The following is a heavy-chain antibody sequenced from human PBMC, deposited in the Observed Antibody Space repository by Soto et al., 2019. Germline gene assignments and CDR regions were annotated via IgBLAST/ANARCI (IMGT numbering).Heavy chain of an antibody. CDR1: GFTVSSNY. Sequence: GGSLRLSCAASGFTVSSNYMSWVRQAPGKGLEWVSVIYSGGSTYYADSVKGRFTISRDNSKNTLYLQMNSLRAEDTAVYYCARLVAGTGYFQHWGQGTLVTVSS. CDR3: ARLVAGTGYFQH. J-gene: IGHJ1*01. CDR2: IYSGGST. D-gene: IGHD6-19*01. V-gene: IGHV3-66*01.